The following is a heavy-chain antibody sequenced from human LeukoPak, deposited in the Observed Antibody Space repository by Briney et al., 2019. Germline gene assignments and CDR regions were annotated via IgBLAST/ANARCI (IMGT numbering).Heavy chain of an antibody. CDR3: ARRALDSSSSYYYYYMDV. J-gene: IGHJ6*03. CDR1: GYTFNSYG. D-gene: IGHD6-6*01. CDR2: IIPIFGTA. V-gene: IGHV1-69*06. Sequence: SVKVSCKASGYTFNSYGISWVRQAPGQGLEWMGGIIPIFGTANYAQKFQGRVTITADKSTSTAYMELSSLRSEDTAVYYCARRALDSSSSYYYYYMDVWGKGTTVTVSS.